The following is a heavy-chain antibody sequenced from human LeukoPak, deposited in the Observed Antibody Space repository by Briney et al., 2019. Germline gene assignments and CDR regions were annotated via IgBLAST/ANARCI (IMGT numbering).Heavy chain of an antibody. J-gene: IGHJ5*02. CDR2: IYYSGTT. CDR3: ARHEYSGSYYGLSWFDP. Sequence: PSETLSLTXTVSGGSISSSGYYWGWIGQPPGKGLEWIASIYYSGTTYYNPSLKSRVTISVDTSKSQLSLKLSSLTSADTAVYYCARHEYSGSYYGLSWFDPWGQGTLVTVSS. V-gene: IGHV4-39*01. CDR1: GGSISSSGYY. D-gene: IGHD1-26*01.